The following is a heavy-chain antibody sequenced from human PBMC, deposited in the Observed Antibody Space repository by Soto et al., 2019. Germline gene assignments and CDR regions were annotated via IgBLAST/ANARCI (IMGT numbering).Heavy chain of an antibody. CDR2: ISYDGSNK. Sequence: PGGSLRLSCAASGFTFSSYSMNWVRQAPGKGLEWVAVISYDGSNKYYADSVKGRFTISRDNSKNTLYLQMNSLRAEDTAVYYCAPLTGHSVYWGQGTPVTVSS. D-gene: IGHD4-4*01. CDR1: GFTFSSYS. CDR3: APLTGHSVY. V-gene: IGHV3-30*03. J-gene: IGHJ4*02.